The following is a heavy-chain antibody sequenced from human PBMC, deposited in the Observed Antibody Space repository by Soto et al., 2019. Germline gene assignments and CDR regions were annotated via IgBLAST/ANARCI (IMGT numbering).Heavy chain of an antibody. D-gene: IGHD3-22*01. CDR2: IYYSGDT. CDR1: GGSISSGENY. V-gene: IGHV4-30-4*01. Sequence: QVQLQESGPGLVKPSQTLSLTCSVSGGSISSGENYWNWIRQPPGKGLEWIGYIYYSGDTYYNPSLKIPVTISLDTSMNQYSLKLSSVTAADTDVYYCAAPSGYYWVHDYWGQGTLVTVSS. CDR3: AAPSGYYWVHDY. J-gene: IGHJ4*02.